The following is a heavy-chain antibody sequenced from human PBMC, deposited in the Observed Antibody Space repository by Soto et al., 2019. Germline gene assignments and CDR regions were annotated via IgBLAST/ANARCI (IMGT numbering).Heavy chain of an antibody. V-gene: IGHV3-13*01. J-gene: IGHJ3*02. Sequence: PGGSLRLSCAASGFTFSSYDVHWVRQATGKGLEWVSAIGTAGDTYYPGSVKGRFTISRENAKNSLYLQMNSLRAGDTAVYYCARGRSPSGAFDIWGQGTMVTVSS. CDR3: ARGRSPSGAFDI. CDR2: IGTAGDT. CDR1: GFTFSSYD.